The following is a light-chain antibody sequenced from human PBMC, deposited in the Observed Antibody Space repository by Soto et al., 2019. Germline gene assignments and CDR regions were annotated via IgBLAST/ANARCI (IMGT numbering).Light chain of an antibody. V-gene: IGKV1-9*01. J-gene: IGKJ4*01. CDR1: QGISSY. CDR3: QQLNSPLT. Sequence: DIQLTQSPSFLSASVVDRVTITCRASQGISSYLAWYQQKPGKAPKLLIYAASTLQSGVPSRFSGSGSGTEFTLTISSLQPEDFATYYCQQLNSPLTFGGGTKVEIK. CDR2: AAS.